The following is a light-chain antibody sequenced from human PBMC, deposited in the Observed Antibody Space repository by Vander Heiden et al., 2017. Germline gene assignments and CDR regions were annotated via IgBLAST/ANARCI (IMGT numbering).Light chain of an antibody. Sequence: DIVMTQSPLSLLVTPGEPASISCRSSQSLLYSNGYTYLDWYLQKPGQSPQLLIYLGSYRASGVPDRFSGSGSGTDFTLKISRVEAEDIGVYYCRQDVQSPRTFGRGTKVEIK. CDR3: RQDVQSPRT. V-gene: IGKV2-28*01. J-gene: IGKJ1*01. CDR1: QSLLYSNGYTY. CDR2: LGS.